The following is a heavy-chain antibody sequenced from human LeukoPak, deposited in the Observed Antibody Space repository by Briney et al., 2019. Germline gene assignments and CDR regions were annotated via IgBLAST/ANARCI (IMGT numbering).Heavy chain of an antibody. Sequence: GGSLRLSCAASGFTFRMYAMTWVRQAPGKGLEWVSSISGRGGSTYYADSVKGRFTISRDNSKNTLYLQMNSLRAEDTAVYYCATYGDRHYFDYWGQGTLVTVSS. CDR2: ISGRGGST. D-gene: IGHD4-17*01. CDR3: ATYGDRHYFDY. V-gene: IGHV3-23*01. J-gene: IGHJ4*02. CDR1: GFTFRMYA.